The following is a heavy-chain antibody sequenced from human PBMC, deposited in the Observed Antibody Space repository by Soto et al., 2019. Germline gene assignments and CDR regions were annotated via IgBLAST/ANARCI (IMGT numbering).Heavy chain of an antibody. J-gene: IGHJ6*03. Sequence: ASVKVSCKASGYTFTSYGISWVRQAPGQGLEWMGWISAYNGNTNYAQKLQGRVSMTTDTSTTTAYMELRSLRSDDTAVYYCARDLRLDDNQNYYYYMDVWGKGTTVTVSS. CDR2: ISAYNGNT. CDR1: GYTFTSYG. CDR3: ARDLRLDDNQNYYYYMDV. V-gene: IGHV1-18*01.